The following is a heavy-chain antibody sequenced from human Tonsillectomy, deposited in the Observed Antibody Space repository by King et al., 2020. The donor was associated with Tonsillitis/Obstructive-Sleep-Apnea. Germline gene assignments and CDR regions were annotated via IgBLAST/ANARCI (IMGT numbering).Heavy chain of an antibody. V-gene: IGHV3-9*01. CDR1: GFTFDDYA. CDR3: AKTTTPGSAFDI. Sequence: EVQLVESGGGLVQPGRSLRLSCAASGFTFDDYAMHWVRQAPGKGLEWVSGISWNNGGIAYADSVKGRFIVSRDNAMNSLYLRMNSLRAEDTAFYCAKTTTPGSAFDIWGQGTMVTVSS. J-gene: IGHJ3*02. CDR2: ISWNNGGI. D-gene: IGHD1-1*01.